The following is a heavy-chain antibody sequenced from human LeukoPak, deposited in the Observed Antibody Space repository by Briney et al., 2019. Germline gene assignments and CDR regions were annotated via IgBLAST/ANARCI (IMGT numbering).Heavy chain of an antibody. J-gene: IGHJ4*02. CDR3: ARDCWEFSNWNYPCI. CDR1: GFTFSSFG. CDR2: ISFDGSDK. V-gene: IGHV3-30*03. Sequence: GGSLRLSCAASGFTFSSFGMHWVRQAPGKGLEWVAVISFDGSDKQYADSVKGRFTISRDNSKNTLYLQMNSLRAEDTAVYYCARDCWEFSNWNYPCIWGQGTLVTVSS. D-gene: IGHD1-7*01.